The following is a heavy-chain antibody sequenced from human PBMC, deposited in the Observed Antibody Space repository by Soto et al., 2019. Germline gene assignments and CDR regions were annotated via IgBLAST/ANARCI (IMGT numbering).Heavy chain of an antibody. J-gene: IGHJ4*02. CDR2: INHNSGDT. Sequence: QAQLVQSGAEVKKPGASVKVSCEASGYTFTSYYMYWVRQAPGQGLEWMGWINHNSGDTKYAQKFRGRVTMTRDTSITTAYMEVKMLTSDDTAVYYCARQLAYCGGDCFTEPVDYWGQGTLVTVSS. V-gene: IGHV1-2*02. CDR1: GYTFTSYY. D-gene: IGHD2-21*02. CDR3: ARQLAYCGGDCFTEPVDY.